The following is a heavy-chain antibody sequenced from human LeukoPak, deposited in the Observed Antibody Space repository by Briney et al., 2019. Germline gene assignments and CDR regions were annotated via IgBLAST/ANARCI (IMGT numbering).Heavy chain of an antibody. CDR3: ARRSGIAVAGAFDY. CDR2: IVTAGDI. J-gene: IGHJ4*02. V-gene: IGHV3-13*01. Sequence: PGGSLRLSCAASGFTFINYDMHWVRQATGKGLEWVSGIVTAGDIYYPGSVKGRFTISRDNSKNTLYLQMNSLRAEDTAVYYCARRSGIAVAGAFDYWGQGTLVTVSS. CDR1: GFTFINYD. D-gene: IGHD6-19*01.